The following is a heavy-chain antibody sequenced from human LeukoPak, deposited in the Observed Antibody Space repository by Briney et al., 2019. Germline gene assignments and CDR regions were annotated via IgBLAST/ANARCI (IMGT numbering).Heavy chain of an antibody. D-gene: IGHD3-22*01. CDR3: ARYWPPTPMIARVGYYYYGMDV. CDR1: GCTFSSYA. Sequence: ASVKVSCKASGCTFSSYAISWVRQAPGQGLEWMGRIIPILGIANYAQKFQGRVTITADKSTSTAYMELSSLRSEDTAVYYCARYWPPTPMIARVGYYYYGMDVWGQGTTVTVSS. CDR2: IIPILGIA. V-gene: IGHV1-69*04. J-gene: IGHJ6*02.